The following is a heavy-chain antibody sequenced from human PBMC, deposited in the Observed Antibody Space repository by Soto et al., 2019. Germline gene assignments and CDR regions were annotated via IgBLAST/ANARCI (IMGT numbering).Heavy chain of an antibody. V-gene: IGHV4-39*01. Sequence: QLQLQESGPGLVKPSETLSLTCTVSGGSISSSSYYWGWIRQPPGKGLEWIGSIYYSGSTYYNPSLKSRVTISLDTSKNQFSLKLSSVTAADTAVYYCARLSYYYDSSGLNHWGQGTLVTVSS. CDR3: ARLSYYYDSSGLNH. CDR1: GGSISSSSYY. CDR2: IYYSGST. J-gene: IGHJ5*02. D-gene: IGHD3-22*01.